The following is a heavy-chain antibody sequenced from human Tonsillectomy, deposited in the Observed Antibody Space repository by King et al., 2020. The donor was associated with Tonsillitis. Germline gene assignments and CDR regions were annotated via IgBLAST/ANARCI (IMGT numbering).Heavy chain of an antibody. CDR1: GSSFTNYW. CDR2: IYPDDSDT. J-gene: IGHJ4*02. V-gene: IGHV5-51*01. Sequence: VQLVQSGAEVKKPGESLKISCKGSGSSFTNYWIGWVRQMPGKGLEWMGIIYPDDSDTKYSPSFQGLVTISADKSISTAYLQWSSLKASDPAIYYCARQGSGAVAGDWGQGTLVTVSS. CDR3: ARQGSGAVAGD. D-gene: IGHD6-19*01.